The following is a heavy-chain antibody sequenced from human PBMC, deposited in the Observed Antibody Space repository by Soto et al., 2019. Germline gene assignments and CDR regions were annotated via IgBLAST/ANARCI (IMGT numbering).Heavy chain of an antibody. V-gene: IGHV4-4*07. CDR1: AGSISRDY. J-gene: IGHJ6*02. CDR3: ATVPGYHHDSSSYLYYYYGMDV. CDR2: IHTSGST. Sequence: SETLSLTCTVSAGSISRDYWSWIRQPAGKGLEWIGRIHTSGSTNYNPSLKSRVTMSIDTSKNQFSLKLSSVTAADTAVYYCATVPGYHHDSSSYLYYYYGMDVWDQGTTVTVSS. D-gene: IGHD3-22*01.